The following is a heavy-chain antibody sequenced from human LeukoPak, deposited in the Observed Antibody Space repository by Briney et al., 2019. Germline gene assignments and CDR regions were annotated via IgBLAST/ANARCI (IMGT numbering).Heavy chain of an antibody. V-gene: IGHV3-30-3*01. J-gene: IGHJ6*02. D-gene: IGHD2-15*01. CDR3: ARGLVECGGGSCPTQGAYGMDV. CDR1: GFTFSSYA. Sequence: GRTLRLSCAASGFTFSSYAMHWVRQAPGKGLEWVAVISYGGSNKDYADSVKGRFTISRDNSKNTLYLQMNSLRAEDTAVYFCARGLVECGGGSCPTQGAYGMDVWGQGATVTISS. CDR2: ISYGGSNK.